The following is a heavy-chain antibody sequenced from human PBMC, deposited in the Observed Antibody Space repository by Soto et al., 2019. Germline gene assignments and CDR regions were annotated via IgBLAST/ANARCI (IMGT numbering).Heavy chain of an antibody. D-gene: IGHD2-15*01. CDR2: IYPGDSDT. Sequence: PWEPLTISCKGSGYSFTSYWSGWVRQKPGKGLEWMGIIYPGDSDTRYSPSFQGQVTISADKSISTAYLQWSSLKASDTAMYYCARHLGFVVVAATREFYYYGMDVWGQGTTVTVSS. CDR3: ARHLGFVVVAATREFYYYGMDV. J-gene: IGHJ6*02. CDR1: GYSFTSYW. V-gene: IGHV5-51*01.